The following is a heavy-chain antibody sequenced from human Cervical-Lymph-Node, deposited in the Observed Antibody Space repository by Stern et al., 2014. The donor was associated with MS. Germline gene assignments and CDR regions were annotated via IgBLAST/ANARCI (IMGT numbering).Heavy chain of an antibody. Sequence: QVQLVESGGGVVQPGRSLRLSCAASGFTLSSYGMHWVRQAPGKGLEWVAVIWYDGSNKYYAASVKGRFTISRDNSKNTLYLQMNSLRAEDTAVYYCARDTNHYGHWGQGTLVTVSS. CDR1: GFTLSSYG. CDR2: IWYDGSNK. J-gene: IGHJ4*02. D-gene: IGHD4-17*01. CDR3: ARDTNHYGH. V-gene: IGHV3-33*01.